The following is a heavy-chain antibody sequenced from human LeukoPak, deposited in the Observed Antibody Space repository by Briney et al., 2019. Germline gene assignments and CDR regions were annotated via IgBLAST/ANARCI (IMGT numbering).Heavy chain of an antibody. CDR3: AGHVVVPAAIGPAEGWFDP. D-gene: IGHD2-2*01. V-gene: IGHV4-4*09. CDR2: IYTSGST. Sequence: SETLSLTCTVSGGSISSYYWSWIRQPPGKGLEWIGYIYTSGSTNYNPSLKSRVTISVDTSKNQFSLKLSSVTAADTAVYYCAGHVVVPAAIGPAEGWFDPWGQGTLVTVSS. J-gene: IGHJ5*02. CDR1: GGSISSYY.